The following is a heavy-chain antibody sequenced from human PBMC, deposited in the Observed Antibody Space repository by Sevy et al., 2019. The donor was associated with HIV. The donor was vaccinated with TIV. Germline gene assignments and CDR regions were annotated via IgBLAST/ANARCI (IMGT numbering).Heavy chain of an antibody. Sequence: ASVKVSCEASGYTFTSYDINWVRQATGQGLEWMGWMSPNSGATGFAQKFQGRVTLTRSTSISTAYMEVSSLRSEDTAVYYCASGGNGDFWSYEYYYYGMDVWGQGTTVTVSS. D-gene: IGHD3-3*01. V-gene: IGHV1-8*01. J-gene: IGHJ6*02. CDR3: ASGGNGDFWSYEYYYYGMDV. CDR1: GYTFTSYD. CDR2: MSPNSGAT.